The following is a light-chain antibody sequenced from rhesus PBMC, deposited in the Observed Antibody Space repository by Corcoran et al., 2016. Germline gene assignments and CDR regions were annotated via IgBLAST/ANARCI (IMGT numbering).Light chain of an antibody. CDR1: QSVGSN. CDR3: QQYNNWNS. CDR2: DAS. J-gene: IGKJ2*01. Sequence: ETVVTQSPATLSLSPGERATLSCRASQSVGSNLAWYQQKPGQAPKLLIYDASSRATGIPARLSGRGSGTEFTLTISSLEPEDVGVYYCQQYNNWNSFGQGTKVEIK. V-gene: IGKV3-24*04.